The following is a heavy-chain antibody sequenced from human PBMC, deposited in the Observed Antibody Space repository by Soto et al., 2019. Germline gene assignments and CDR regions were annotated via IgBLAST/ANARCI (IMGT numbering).Heavy chain of an antibody. D-gene: IGHD6-19*01. CDR1: GFNFSSYE. V-gene: IGHV3-48*03. J-gene: IGHJ4*02. CDR2: IGSSGSTI. CDR3: ARDPYSSGWSGYFDY. Sequence: GGSLRLSCAASGFNFSSYEMSWVRQAPGKGLEWVSCIGSSGSTIYYADSVKGRFTISRDNAKNSLYLQMNSLRAEDTAVYYCARDPYSSGWSGYFDYWGQGTLVTVSS.